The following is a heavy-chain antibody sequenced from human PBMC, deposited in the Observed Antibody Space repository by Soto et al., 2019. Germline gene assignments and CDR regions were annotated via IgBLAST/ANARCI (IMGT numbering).Heavy chain of an antibody. J-gene: IGHJ3*02. D-gene: IGHD6-19*01. V-gene: IGHV1-69*06. Sequence: SVKVSCKASGGTFSSYAISWVRQAPGQGLEWMGGIIPIFGTANYAQKFQGRVTITADKSTSTAYMELSSLRSEDTAVYYCARDFLRQQWLVRVGAFDIWGQGTMVTVSS. CDR3: ARDFLRQQWLVRVGAFDI. CDR1: GGTFSSYA. CDR2: IIPIFGTA.